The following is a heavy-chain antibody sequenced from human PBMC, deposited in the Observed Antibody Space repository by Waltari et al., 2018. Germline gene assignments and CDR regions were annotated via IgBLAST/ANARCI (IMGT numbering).Heavy chain of an antibody. J-gene: IGHJ6*03. D-gene: IGHD1-1*01. CDR2: INPNSGDT. CDR1: GYTFTAHH. V-gene: IGHV1-2*02. Sequence: QVQLVQSGAEVKEPGASVKVSCKASGYTFTAHHIHWIRQAPGQGLEWMGWINPNSGDTNNAEIFESRVPTTRDTSISTAYMELSRLRSDDTAMYYCARDREATYNVYYYYMDVWGKGTTVTVSS. CDR3: ARDREATYNVYYYYMDV.